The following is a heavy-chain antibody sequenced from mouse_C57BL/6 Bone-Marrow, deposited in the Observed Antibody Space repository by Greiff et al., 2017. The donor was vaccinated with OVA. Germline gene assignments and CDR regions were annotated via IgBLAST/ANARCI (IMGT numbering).Heavy chain of an antibody. CDR1: GYTFTSYW. CDR3: AREGDGNYDFDY. D-gene: IGHD2-1*01. CDR2: IYPGSGST. V-gene: IGHV1-55*01. Sequence: QVQLQQPGAELVKPGASVKMSCTASGYTFTSYWITWVKQRPGQGLEWIGDIYPGSGSTNYNEKFKSKATLTVDTSSSTAYMQLSSLTSEDSAVYYCAREGDGNYDFDYWGQGTTLTVSS. J-gene: IGHJ2*01.